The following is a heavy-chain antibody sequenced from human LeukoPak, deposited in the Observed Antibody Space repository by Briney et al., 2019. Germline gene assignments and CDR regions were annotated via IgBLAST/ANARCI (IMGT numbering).Heavy chain of an antibody. V-gene: IGHV2-5*02. Sequence: SGPTLVKPTQTLTLTCTFSGFSLRTKGLGVGWIRQPPGKTLEWLSLIYWDDDKRYHPSLRTRLTITRDTSNNQVVLTMTDMDPVDTATYYCVHRSMTATQAPLPFDFWGPGTFITVSS. CDR1: GFSLRTKGLG. D-gene: IGHD1-1*01. J-gene: IGHJ4*02. CDR2: IYWDDDK. CDR3: VHRSMTATQAPLPFDF.